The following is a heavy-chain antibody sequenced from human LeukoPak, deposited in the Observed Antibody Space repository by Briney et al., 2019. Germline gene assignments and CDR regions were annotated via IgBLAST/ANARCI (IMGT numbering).Heavy chain of an antibody. CDR3: ARHVGDSSRFDY. CDR1: GGSFSGYY. V-gene: IGHV4-34*01. CDR2: INHSGST. D-gene: IGHD3-10*01. J-gene: IGHJ4*02. Sequence: SETLSLTCAVYGGSFSGYYWSWIRQPPGKGLEWIGEINHSGSTNYNPSLKSRVTISVDTSKTQFSLKLSSVTAADTAVYYCARHVGDSSRFDYWGQGTLVSVSS.